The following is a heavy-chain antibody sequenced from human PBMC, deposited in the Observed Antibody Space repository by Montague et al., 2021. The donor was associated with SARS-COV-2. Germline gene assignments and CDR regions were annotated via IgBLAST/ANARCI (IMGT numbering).Heavy chain of an antibody. Sequence: SETLSLTCAISGGSFSNYYWSWIRQPPGKGLEWIGEVNQSGTTIYNPSVKSGVTISEDTSKNQFYLRLNSVTAADTAVYYCARGRGPLVVPGAGPAGRAFDIWGQGTMVTVSS. CDR3: ARGRGPLVVPGAGPAGRAFDI. V-gene: IGHV4-34*01. D-gene: IGHD2-2*01. CDR2: VNQSGTT. CDR1: GGSFSNYY. J-gene: IGHJ3*02.